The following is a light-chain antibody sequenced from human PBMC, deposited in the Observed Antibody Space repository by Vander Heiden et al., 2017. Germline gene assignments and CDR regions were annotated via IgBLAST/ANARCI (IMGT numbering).Light chain of an antibody. Sequence: EIVLTQSPATLSLSPGDTATLSCRASQSVRTYLAWDQQKPGQAPRLLIYDASNRATGIPARFSGSGSGTDFTLTISSREPEDFALYYCQQHTNWPPITFGQGTPLEI. CDR1: QSVRTY. CDR2: DAS. V-gene: IGKV3-11*01. J-gene: IGKJ5*01. CDR3: QQHTNWPPIT.